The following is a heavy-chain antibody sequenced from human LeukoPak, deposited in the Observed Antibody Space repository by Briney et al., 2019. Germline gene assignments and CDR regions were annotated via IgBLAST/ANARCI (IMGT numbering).Heavy chain of an antibody. CDR3: ARGHHGDFNY. D-gene: IGHD4-17*01. CDR1: GYTFTSYD. J-gene: IGHJ4*02. Sequence: ASVKVSCKASGYTFTSYDINWVRQAPGQGLGLMGWNNPNSGNTGYAQKFQGRVTITRNTSISTAYMELSSLRSEDTAVYYCARGHHGDFNYWGQGTLVAVSS. CDR2: NNPNSGNT. V-gene: IGHV1-8*03.